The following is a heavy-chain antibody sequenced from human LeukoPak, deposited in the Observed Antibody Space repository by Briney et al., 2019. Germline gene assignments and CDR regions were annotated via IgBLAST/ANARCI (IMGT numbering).Heavy chain of an antibody. CDR2: ISYDGSNK. V-gene: IGHV3-30*04. CDR3: ERDPNITPDY. CDR1: GFTFSSYA. Sequence: PGRSLRLSFAASGFTFSSYAMRWVRQAPGKGLGWAAVISYDGSNKYYAESVKGRFTLSRDNPKNALYEQMDSRRAEDTAVYDCERDPNITPDYWGQETLVTVPS. D-gene: IGHD2/OR15-2a*01. J-gene: IGHJ4*02.